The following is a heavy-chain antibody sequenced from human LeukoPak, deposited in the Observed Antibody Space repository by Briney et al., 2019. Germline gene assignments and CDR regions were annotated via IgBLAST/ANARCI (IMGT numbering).Heavy chain of an antibody. Sequence: ESGPTLVNPTQTLTLTCTFSGFSLSTSGMCVSWIRQPPGKALEWLACIDWDDDKYYSTSLKTRLTISKDTSKNQVVLTMTNMDPVDTATYYCARTLEYSGSYYSDYWGQGTLVTVSS. CDR2: IDWDDDK. J-gene: IGHJ4*02. V-gene: IGHV2-70*11. D-gene: IGHD1-26*01. CDR1: GFSLSTSGMC. CDR3: ARTLEYSGSYYSDY.